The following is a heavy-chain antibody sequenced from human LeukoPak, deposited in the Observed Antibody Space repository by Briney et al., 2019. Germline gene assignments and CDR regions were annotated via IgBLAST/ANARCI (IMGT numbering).Heavy chain of an antibody. D-gene: IGHD1-26*01. CDR1: GYTFTGYY. Sequence: GASVKVSCKASGYTFTGYYMHWVRQAPGQGLEWMGWINPNSGGTNYAQKFQGRVTITADKSTSTAYMELSSLRSEDTAVYYCARDSAHIGASGSFSGTIYYFDYWGQGTLVTVSS. J-gene: IGHJ4*02. CDR3: ARDSAHIGASGSFSGTIYYFDY. V-gene: IGHV1-2*02. CDR2: INPNSGGT.